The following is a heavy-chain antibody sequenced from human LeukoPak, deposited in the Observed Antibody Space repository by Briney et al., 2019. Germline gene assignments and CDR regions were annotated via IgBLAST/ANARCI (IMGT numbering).Heavy chain of an antibody. Sequence: GGSLRLSCAASGFTFSSFTMNCVRQAPGKGLEWVSSISRTSTYIHYADSVKGRFTISRDNAKNSLYLQMNSLRAEDTAVYYCARLDYADYLAFDYWGQGTLVTVSS. D-gene: IGHD4-17*01. V-gene: IGHV3-21*01. CDR1: GFTFSSFT. CDR2: ISRTSTYI. CDR3: ARLDYADYLAFDY. J-gene: IGHJ4*02.